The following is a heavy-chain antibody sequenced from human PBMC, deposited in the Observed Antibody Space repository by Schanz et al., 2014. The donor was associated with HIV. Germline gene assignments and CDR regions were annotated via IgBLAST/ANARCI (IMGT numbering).Heavy chain of an antibody. CDR3: ARGGLGVVAEGNAFDL. J-gene: IGHJ3*01. CDR2: TSYDGTKK. CDR1: GFTFSTYV. Sequence: QVQLVESGGGVVQPGRSLRLSCAASGFTFSTYVMHWVRQAPGKGLEWVAVTSYDGTKKHYADSMKGRFTISRDNARNSLYLQIRSLRAEDTAVYYCARGGLGVVAEGNAFDLWGQGTLVTVSS. V-gene: IGHV3-33*05. D-gene: IGHD2-15*01.